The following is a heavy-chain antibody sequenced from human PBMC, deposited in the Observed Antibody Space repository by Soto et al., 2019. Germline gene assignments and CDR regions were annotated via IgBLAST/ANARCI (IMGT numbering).Heavy chain of an antibody. V-gene: IGHV1-69*02. J-gene: IGHJ6*03. D-gene: IGHD6-6*01. Sequence: SVKVSCKASGGTFSSYTISWVRQAPGQGLEWMGRIIPILGIANYAQKFQGRVTITADKSTSTAYMELSSLRSEDTAVYYCARSIAARPNRYYYYMDVWGKGTTVTVSS. CDR2: IIPILGIA. CDR3: ARSIAARPNRYYYYMDV. CDR1: GGTFSSYT.